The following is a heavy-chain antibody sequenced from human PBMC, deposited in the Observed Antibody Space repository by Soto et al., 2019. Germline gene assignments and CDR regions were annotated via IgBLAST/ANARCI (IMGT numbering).Heavy chain of an antibody. J-gene: IGHJ6*02. CDR1: GFTFSNYG. Sequence: QVPLVESGGGVVQPGRSLRLSSAASGFTFSNYGMHWVRQAPGKGLEWVAVILNDGSNRYHADSVKDRFTISRDNSKNTLYLQMNSLRAEDTAVYYCARDDEYSGNGMDVWGQGTTVTVS. D-gene: IGHD3-10*01. CDR3: ARDDEYSGNGMDV. CDR2: ILNDGSNR. V-gene: IGHV3-33*01.